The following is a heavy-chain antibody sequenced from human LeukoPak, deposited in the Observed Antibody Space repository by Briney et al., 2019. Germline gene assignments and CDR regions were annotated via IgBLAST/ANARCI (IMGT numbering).Heavy chain of an antibody. D-gene: IGHD2-15*01. V-gene: IGHV4-34*01. CDR3: ARPRCSGGSCYSV. CDR1: GGSFSGYY. J-gene: IGHJ4*02. CDR2: INHSGST. Sequence: PSETLSLTCAVYGGSFSGYYWSWIRQPPGKGLEWIGEINHSGSTNCNPSLKSRVTISVDTSKNQFSLKLSSVTAADTAVYCCARPRCSGGSCYSVWGQGTLVTVSS.